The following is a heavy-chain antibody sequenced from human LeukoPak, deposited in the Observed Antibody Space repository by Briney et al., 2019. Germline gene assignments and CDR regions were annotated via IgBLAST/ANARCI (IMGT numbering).Heavy chain of an antibody. D-gene: IGHD4-23*01. CDR2: ISVSGDRP. V-gene: IGHV3-23*01. Sequence: GGSLRLSCAASGFAFSSYVMDWVRQAPGKGLEWVSSISVSGDRPYYPDSVKGRFTISRDNSKHMLYLQMNTLRADDTAIYYCAKDRDYGGNSRGIDYFDYWGQGTLVTVSS. J-gene: IGHJ4*02. CDR1: GFAFSSYV. CDR3: AKDRDYGGNSRGIDYFDY.